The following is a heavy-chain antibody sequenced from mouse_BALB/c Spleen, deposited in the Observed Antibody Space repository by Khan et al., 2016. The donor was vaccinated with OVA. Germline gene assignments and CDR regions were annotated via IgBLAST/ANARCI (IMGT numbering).Heavy chain of an antibody. CDR3: ERIKKIVATYFDY. CDR1: GYTFTSYW. CDR2: TNPTHGRT. J-gene: IGHJ2*01. Sequence: VQLQQSGAELAKAGASVKMSCKASGYTFTSYWMHWVKQRLGQGLEWFAETNPTHGRTYYNEKFKSKATLTVDKSSSTAYMLLSGPTFEDSSVYYCERIKKIVATYFDYWGQGTTLTVSS. V-gene: IGHV1S81*02. D-gene: IGHD1-1*01.